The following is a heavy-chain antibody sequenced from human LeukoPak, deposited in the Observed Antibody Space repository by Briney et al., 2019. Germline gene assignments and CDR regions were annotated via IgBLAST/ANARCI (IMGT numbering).Heavy chain of an antibody. D-gene: IGHD6-13*01. Sequence: GGSLRLSCAASGFTFSSYEMNWVRQAPGKGLEWVSYISSSGSTIYYADPVKGRFTISRDNAKNSLYLQMNSLRAEDTAVYYCARTRRAAAGTPLDAFDIWGQGTMVTVSS. CDR2: ISSSGSTI. J-gene: IGHJ3*02. CDR3: ARTRRAAAGTPLDAFDI. V-gene: IGHV3-48*03. CDR1: GFTFSSYE.